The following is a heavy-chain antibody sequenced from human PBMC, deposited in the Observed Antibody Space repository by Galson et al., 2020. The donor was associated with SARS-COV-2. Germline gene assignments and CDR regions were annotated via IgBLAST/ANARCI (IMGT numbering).Heavy chain of an antibody. J-gene: IGHJ6*02. CDR3: AREQDWRYYYYYYGMDV. CDR1: GFTFSSYG. D-gene: IGHD2-8*02. CDR2: IWYDGSNK. V-gene: IGHV3-33*01. Sequence: GGSLRLSCAASGFTFSSYGMHWVRQAPGKGLEWVAVIWYDGSNKYYADSVKGRFTISRDNSKNTLYLQMNSLRAEDTAVYYCAREQDWRYYYYYYGMDVWGQGTTVTVSS.